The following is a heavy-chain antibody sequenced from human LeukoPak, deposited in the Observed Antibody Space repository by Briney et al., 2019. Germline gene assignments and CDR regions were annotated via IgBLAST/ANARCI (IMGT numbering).Heavy chain of an antibody. D-gene: IGHD3-10*01. CDR1: GGYFSGYL. J-gene: IGHJ4*02. Sequence: SETLSLTCAVHGGYFSGYLWSWIRQPPGKGLEWIGEINHSGSPYYNPSLKSRVTISLDTSKNQFSLNLRTVTAADTAVYYCARGAIGSGSYYNTWGQGTLVTVSS. V-gene: IGHV4-34*01. CDR3: ARGAIGSGSYYNT. CDR2: INHSGSP.